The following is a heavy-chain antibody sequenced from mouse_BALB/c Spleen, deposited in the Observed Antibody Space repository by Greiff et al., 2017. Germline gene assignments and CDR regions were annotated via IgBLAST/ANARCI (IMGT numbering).Heavy chain of an antibody. J-gene: IGHJ3*01. V-gene: IGHV7-3*02. CDR2: IRNKANGYTT. CDR1: GFTFTDYY. CDR3: ARDKTGGAWFAY. Sequence: EVMLVESGGGLVQPGGSLRLSCATSGFTFTDYYMSWVRQPPGKALEWLGFIRNKANGYTTEYSASVKGRFTISRDNSQSILYLQMNTLRAEDSATYYCARDKTGGAWFAYWGQGTLVTVSA. D-gene: IGHD4-1*01.